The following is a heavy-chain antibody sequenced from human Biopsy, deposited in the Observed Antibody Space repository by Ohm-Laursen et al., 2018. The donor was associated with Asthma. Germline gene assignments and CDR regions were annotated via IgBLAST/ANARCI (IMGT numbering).Heavy chain of an antibody. V-gene: IGHV3-30*03. CDR2: ISYDGSNE. D-gene: IGHD3-3*01. CDR1: GFTFSSYG. Sequence: SSLRLSCTASGFTFSSYGMHWVRQAPGKGLEWVAVISYDGSNEYYADSVKGRFTISRDNSKNTLYLQMNSLRAEDTAVYYCASQSSGPDFWSGYYYFDYWGQGTLVTVSS. J-gene: IGHJ4*02. CDR3: ASQSSGPDFWSGYYYFDY.